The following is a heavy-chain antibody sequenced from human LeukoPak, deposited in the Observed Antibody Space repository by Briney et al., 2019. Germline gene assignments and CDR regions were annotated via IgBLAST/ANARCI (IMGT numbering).Heavy chain of an antibody. Sequence: ASETLSLTCTVSGGSISSYYWSWIRQPPGKGLEWIGYIYYSGSTNYNPSLKSRVTISVDTSKNQFSLKLSFVTAADTAVYYCARHFPDSGYCSSTSCWRAFDIWGQGTMVTVSS. V-gene: IGHV4-59*08. D-gene: IGHD2-2*01. CDR3: ARHFPDSGYCSSTSCWRAFDI. CDR1: GGSISSYY. CDR2: IYYSGST. J-gene: IGHJ3*02.